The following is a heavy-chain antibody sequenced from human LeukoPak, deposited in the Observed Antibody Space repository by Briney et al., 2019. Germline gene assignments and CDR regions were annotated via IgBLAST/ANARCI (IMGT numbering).Heavy chain of an antibody. CDR3: ARTRTPHYLGDIVGATTYSYFGY. V-gene: IGHV1-69*04. D-gene: IGHD1-26*01. CDR2: IIPILGIA. CDR1: GGTFSSYA. J-gene: IGHJ4*02. Sequence: ASVKVSCKASGGTFSSYAISRVRQAPGQGLEWMGRIIPILGIANYAQKFQGRVTITADKSTSTAYMELSSLRSEDTAVYYCARTRTPHYLGDIVGATTYSYFGYWGQGTLVTVSS.